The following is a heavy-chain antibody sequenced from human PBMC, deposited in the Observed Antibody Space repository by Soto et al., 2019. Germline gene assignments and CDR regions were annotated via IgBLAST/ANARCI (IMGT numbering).Heavy chain of an antibody. Sequence: QVQLVQSGAEVKKPGSSVKVSCKASGGTFSSYAISWVRQAPGQGLEWMGGIIPIFGTANYAQKFQGRVTITADESTSTAYMELSSLRSDDTPVYYCARDRYSSSWPYYFDYWGQGTLVTVSS. CDR3: ARDRYSSSWPYYFDY. D-gene: IGHD6-13*01. J-gene: IGHJ4*02. V-gene: IGHV1-69*01. CDR2: IIPIFGTA. CDR1: GGTFSSYA.